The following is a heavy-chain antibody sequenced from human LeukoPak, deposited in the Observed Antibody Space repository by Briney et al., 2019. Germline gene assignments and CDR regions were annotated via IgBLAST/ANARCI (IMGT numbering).Heavy chain of an antibody. CDR1: RFTFSSYS. CDR2: ISSSSSYI. V-gene: IGHV3-21*04. CDR3: AKDKYNFWSGSNYYYMDV. D-gene: IGHD3-3*01. J-gene: IGHJ6*03. Sequence: PGGSLRLSCAASRFTFSSYSMNWVRQAPGKGLEWVSSISSSSSYIYYADSVKGRFTISRDNAKNSLYLQMNSLRAEDTAVYYCAKDKYNFWSGSNYYYMDVWGKGTTVTVSS.